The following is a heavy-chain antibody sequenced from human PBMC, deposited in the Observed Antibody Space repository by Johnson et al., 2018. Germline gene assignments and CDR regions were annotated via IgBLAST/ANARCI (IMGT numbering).Heavy chain of an antibody. V-gene: IGHV3-49*05. CDR2: IRSKAYGGTT. J-gene: IGHJ6*03. CDR3: TRISASPTYYYNYMDV. Sequence: VQLVESGGGLVKPGRSLRLSCTASGFTFVDYAMSWFRQAPGKGLVWVGFIRSKAYGGTTDFAASVKGRFTISRDESKSIAYLQMNIRKTEDKALFYFTRISASPTYYYNYMDVWGKGTTVTVSS. D-gene: IGHD5-18*01. CDR1: GFTFVDYA.